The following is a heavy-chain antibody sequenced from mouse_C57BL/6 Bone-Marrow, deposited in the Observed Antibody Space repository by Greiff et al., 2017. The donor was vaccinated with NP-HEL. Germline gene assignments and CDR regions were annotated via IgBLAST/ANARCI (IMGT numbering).Heavy chain of an antibody. CDR2: IYPGGGYT. D-gene: IGHD2-4*01. V-gene: IGHV1-63*01. J-gene: IGHJ4*01. CDR3: ARLGDYDYYAMDY. Sequence: QVQLQQSGAELVRPGTSVKMSCKASGYTFTNYWIGWAKQRPGHGLEWIGDIYPGGGYTNYNEKFKGKATLTADKSSSTAYMQFSSLTSKDSAIYYCARLGDYDYYAMDYWGQGTSVTVSS. CDR1: GYTFTNYW.